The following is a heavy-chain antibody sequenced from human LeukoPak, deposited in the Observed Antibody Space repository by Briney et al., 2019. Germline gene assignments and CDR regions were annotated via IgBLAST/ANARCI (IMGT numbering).Heavy chain of an antibody. D-gene: IGHD3-22*01. CDR1: GFTFSSYA. CDR2: ISYDGSNK. V-gene: IGHV3-30-3*01. Sequence: GGSLRLSCAASGFTFSSYAMHWVRQAPGKGLEWVAVISYDGSNKYYADSVKGRFTISRDNSKNTLYLQMNSLRAEDTAVYYCARDEAHIVEEYYYYGMDVWGQGTTVTVSS. J-gene: IGHJ6*02. CDR3: ARDEAHIVEEYYYYGMDV.